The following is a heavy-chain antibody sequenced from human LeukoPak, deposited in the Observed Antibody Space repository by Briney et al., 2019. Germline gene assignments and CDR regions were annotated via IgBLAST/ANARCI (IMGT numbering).Heavy chain of an antibody. D-gene: IGHD3-16*01. CDR3: ARDWVS. CDR2: ISSSSSTI. CDR1: GFTVSRNY. V-gene: IGHV3-48*02. J-gene: IGHJ5*02. Sequence: GGSLRLSCAASGFTVSRNYMSWLRQAPGKGLEWVSYISSSSSTIYYADSVKGRFTISRDNAKNSLYLQMNSLRDEDTAVYYCARDWVSWGQGTLVTVSS.